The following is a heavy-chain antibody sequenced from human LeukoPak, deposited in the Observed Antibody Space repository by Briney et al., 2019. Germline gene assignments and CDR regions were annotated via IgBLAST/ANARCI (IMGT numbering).Heavy chain of an antibody. CDR3: ARFRDYGGISRWTFEY. Sequence: PGGSLRLSCAASGFPFSNYGMHWVRQAAGKGPAWVAVISHDGSNKHYEDSVKGRFTISRDNAKNSLYLQMNSLRAEDTAVYYCARFRDYGGISRWTFEYWGQGTRVTVSS. V-gene: IGHV3-30*03. CDR2: ISHDGSNK. D-gene: IGHD4-23*01. CDR1: GFPFSNYG. J-gene: IGHJ4*02.